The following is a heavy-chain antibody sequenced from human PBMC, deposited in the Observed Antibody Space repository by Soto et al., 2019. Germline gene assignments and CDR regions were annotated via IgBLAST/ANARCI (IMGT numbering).Heavy chain of an antibody. V-gene: IGHV1-69*13. D-gene: IGHD2-2*01. Sequence: SVKVSCKASGGTFSSYSISWVRQAPGQGLEWMGGIIPIFGTANYAQKFQGRVTITADESTSTAYMELSSLRSEDTAVYYCASSLVVDPGPYGSGNYYYGMDVWGQGTTVTVSS. J-gene: IGHJ6*02. CDR2: IIPIFGTA. CDR3: ASSLVVDPGPYGSGNYYYGMDV. CDR1: GGTFSSYS.